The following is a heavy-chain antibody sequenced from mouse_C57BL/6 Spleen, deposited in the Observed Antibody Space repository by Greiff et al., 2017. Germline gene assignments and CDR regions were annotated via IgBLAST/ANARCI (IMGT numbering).Heavy chain of an antibody. D-gene: IGHD1-1*01. CDR1: GYTFTDYY. CDR3: ARGLTTVVSQYAIDY. CDR2: IYPGSGNT. V-gene: IGHV1-76*01. J-gene: IGHJ4*01. Sequence: QVQLQQSGAELVRPGASVKLSCKASGYTFTDYYINWVKQRPGQGLEWIGRIYPGSGNTYYNEKLKGKATLTAEKSSSTAYMQLSSLTSEDSAVXFCARGLTTVVSQYAIDYWGQGTSVTVSS.